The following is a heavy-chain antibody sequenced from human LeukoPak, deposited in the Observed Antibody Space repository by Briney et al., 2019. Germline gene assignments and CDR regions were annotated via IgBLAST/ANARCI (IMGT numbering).Heavy chain of an antibody. J-gene: IGHJ3*02. D-gene: IGHD4-17*01. CDR2: IYYSGST. CDR1: GGSISSYY. V-gene: IGHV4-59*12. Sequence: SETLSLTCTVSGGSISSYYWSWIRQPPGKGLEWIGYIYYSGSTNYNPSLKSRVTISVDTSKNQFSLKLSSVTAADTAVYYCAREATVYGDFDAFDIWGQGTMVTVSS. CDR3: AREATVYGDFDAFDI.